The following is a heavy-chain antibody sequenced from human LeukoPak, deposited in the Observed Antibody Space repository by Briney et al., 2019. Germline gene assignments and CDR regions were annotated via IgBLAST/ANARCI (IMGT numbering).Heavy chain of an antibody. CDR3: ARDRKDYYDSSGPGDY. D-gene: IGHD3-22*01. CDR1: GFTFSSYE. Sequence: PGGSLRLSCAASGFTFSSYEMNWVRQAPGKGLEWVSYISSSGSTIYYADSVKGRFTISRDNAKNSLYLQMNSLRAEDTAVYYCARDRKDYYDSSGPGDYWGQGTLVTVSS. J-gene: IGHJ4*02. CDR2: ISSSGSTI. V-gene: IGHV3-48*03.